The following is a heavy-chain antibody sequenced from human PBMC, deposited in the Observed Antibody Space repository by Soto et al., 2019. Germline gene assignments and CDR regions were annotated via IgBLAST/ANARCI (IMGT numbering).Heavy chain of an antibody. J-gene: IGHJ4*02. D-gene: IGHD5-12*01. V-gene: IGHV1-69*01. CDR3: ASRRGGYTFDY. Sequence: QGQLVQSGAEVTKPGSSVKVSCKASGGTFSSYAISWVRQAPGQGLEWMGGIIPIFGTANYAQKFQCRVTITADESTSPAYMELSSLRSEDTAVYYCASRRGGYTFDYWGQGTLVTVSS. CDR2: IIPIFGTA. CDR1: GGTFSSYA.